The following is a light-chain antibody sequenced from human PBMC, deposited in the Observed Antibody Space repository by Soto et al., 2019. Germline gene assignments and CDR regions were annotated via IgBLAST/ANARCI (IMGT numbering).Light chain of an antibody. V-gene: IGLV2-11*01. CDR3: CSYAGRYTYV. Sequence: QSVLTQPRSVSGSPGQSVTISCSGTSSDVGLYNYVSWYQQHPGKAPKLMTYDVSKRPSGVPDRFSGSKSGNTASLTISGLQAEDEADYYCCSYAGRYTYVFGTGTKLTVL. CDR2: DVS. CDR1: SSDVGLYNY. J-gene: IGLJ1*01.